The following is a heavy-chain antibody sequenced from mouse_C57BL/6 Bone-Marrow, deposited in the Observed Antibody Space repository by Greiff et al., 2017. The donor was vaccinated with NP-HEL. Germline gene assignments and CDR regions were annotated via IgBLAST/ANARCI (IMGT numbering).Heavy chain of an antibody. CDR1: GYTFTSYG. V-gene: IGHV1-81*01. CDR2: IYPRSGNT. CDR3: ARPHAITTVVPGDFDY. Sequence: QVQLKESGAELARPGASVKLSCKASGYTFTSYGISWVKQRTGQGLEWIGEIYPRSGNTYYNEKFKGKATLTADKSSSTAYMELRSLTSEDSAVYFCARPHAITTVVPGDFDYWGQGTTLTVSS. D-gene: IGHD1-1*01. J-gene: IGHJ2*01.